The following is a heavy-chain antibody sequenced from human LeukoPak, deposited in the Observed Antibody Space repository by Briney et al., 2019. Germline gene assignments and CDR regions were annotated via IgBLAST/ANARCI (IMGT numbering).Heavy chain of an antibody. J-gene: IGHJ6*02. CDR3: ARDPAPYYYGSGSYYRSLVDV. D-gene: IGHD3-10*01. CDR2: IYYSGST. CDR1: GGSFSGYY. Sequence: PSETLSLTCAVYGGSFSGYYWSWIRQPPGKGLEWIGYIYYSGSTYYNPSLKSRVTISVDTSKNQFSLKLSSVTAADTAVYYCARDPAPYYYGSGSYYRSLVDVWGQGTTVTVSS. V-gene: IGHV4-30-4*01.